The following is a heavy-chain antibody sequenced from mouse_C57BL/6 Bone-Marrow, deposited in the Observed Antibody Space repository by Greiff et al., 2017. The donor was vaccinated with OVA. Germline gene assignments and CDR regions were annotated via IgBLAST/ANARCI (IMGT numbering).Heavy chain of an antibody. J-gene: IGHJ3*01. CDR1: GFTFNTYA. D-gene: IGHD1-1*01. Sequence: EVKLVESGGGLVQPKGSLKLSCAASGFTFNTYAMHWVRQAPGKGLEWVARIRSKSSNYATSSADSVKDRFTISRDDSQSMLYLQMNNLKTEDTAMYYCVRDFVTTVVAKEAWLADWGQGTLVTVSA. V-gene: IGHV10-3*01. CDR3: VRDFVTTVVAKEAWLAD. CDR2: IRSKSSNYAT.